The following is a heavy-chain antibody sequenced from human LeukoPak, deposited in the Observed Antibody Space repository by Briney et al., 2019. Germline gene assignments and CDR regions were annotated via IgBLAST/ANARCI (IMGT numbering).Heavy chain of an antibody. CDR1: GFIFSNYW. J-gene: IGHJ4*02. D-gene: IGHD3-10*01. Sequence: PGGSLRLSCAASGFIFSNYWMSWVRQAPGKGLEWVANIQQGGGDKYYVDSVKGRFTISRDNSKNTLYLQMNSLRAEDTAVYYCAKDVIGYYYGSGSPYFDYWGQGTLVTVSS. CDR3: AKDVIGYYYGSGSPYFDY. CDR2: IQQGGGDK. V-gene: IGHV3-7*01.